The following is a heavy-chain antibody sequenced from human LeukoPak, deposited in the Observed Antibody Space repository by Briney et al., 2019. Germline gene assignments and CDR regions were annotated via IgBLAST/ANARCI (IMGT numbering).Heavy chain of an antibody. CDR2: IYYSGST. V-gene: IGHV4-39*07. CDR3: ARDREDIVVVPAAQHDAFDI. CDR1: GGSISSSSYY. D-gene: IGHD2-2*01. Sequence: SETLSLTCTVSGGSISSSSYYWGWIRQPPGKGLEWIGSIYYSGSTYYNPSLKSRVTISVDTSKNQFSLKLSSVTAADTAVYYCARDREDIVVVPAAQHDAFDIWGQGTMVTVSS. J-gene: IGHJ3*02.